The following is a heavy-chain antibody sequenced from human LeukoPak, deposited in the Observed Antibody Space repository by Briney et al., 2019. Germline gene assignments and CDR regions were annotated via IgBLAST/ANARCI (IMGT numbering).Heavy chain of an antibody. CDR3: ARDWYHVIDQ. Sequence: GGSLRLSCAASGFTFSAYWMHWVRQVPGQGLVWVARITSDGTTTSYAESVEGRFTISRDNAKNTLYLQMNSLRAEDTAVYYCARDWYHVIDQWGQGTLVTVSS. D-gene: IGHD2-2*01. CDR1: GFTFSAYW. J-gene: IGHJ4*02. CDR2: ITSDGTTT. V-gene: IGHV3-74*03.